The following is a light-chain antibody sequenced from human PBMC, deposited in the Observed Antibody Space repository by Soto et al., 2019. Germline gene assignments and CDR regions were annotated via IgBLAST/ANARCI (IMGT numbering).Light chain of an antibody. V-gene: IGKV1-39*01. J-gene: IGKJ5*01. Sequence: DIQMTQSPSSLSASVGDRVNITCRASQTVSSYLNWYQQKPGTVPKLLIYATSNLQSGVPSRFSGRGFGTDFTLTVNSLQPEDFATYYCQQGYTSAITFGQGTRLEIK. CDR3: QQGYTSAIT. CDR1: QTVSSY. CDR2: ATS.